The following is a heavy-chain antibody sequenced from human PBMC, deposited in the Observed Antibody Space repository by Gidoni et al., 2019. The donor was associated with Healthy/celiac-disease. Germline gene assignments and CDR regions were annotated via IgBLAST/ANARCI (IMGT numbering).Heavy chain of an antibody. V-gene: IGHV2-5*02. J-gene: IGHJ6*02. Sequence: QITLKESGPTLVKPTQTLTLTCPFSGFSLSTSGVGVGWIRQPPGKALGWLALIYWDDDKRYSPSLKSRLTITKDTSKNQVVLTMTNMDLVDTATYYCAHSAPRGMDVWGQGTTVTVSS. CDR3: AHSAPRGMDV. CDR1: GFSLSTSGVG. CDR2: IYWDDDK.